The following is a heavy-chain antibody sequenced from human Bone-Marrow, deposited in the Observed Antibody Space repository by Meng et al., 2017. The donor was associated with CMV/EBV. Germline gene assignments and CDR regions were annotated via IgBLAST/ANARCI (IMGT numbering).Heavy chain of an antibody. CDR1: GFTFSSSW. D-gene: IGHD2-15*01. V-gene: IGHV3-74*01. Sequence: GGSLRLSCVASGFTFSSSWLHWARQAPGKGVVWVSRINTDGSGPGYADSVKGRFTISRDNAKNTLYLQMNNLRAEDTAVYYCARRLLELPFDYWGQGTLVTVSS. CDR3: ARRLLELPFDY. CDR2: INTDGSGP. J-gene: IGHJ4*02.